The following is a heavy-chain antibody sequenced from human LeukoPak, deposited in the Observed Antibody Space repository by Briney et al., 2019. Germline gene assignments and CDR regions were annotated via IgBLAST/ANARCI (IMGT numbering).Heavy chain of an antibody. CDR3: GGTENRGFYYVY. V-gene: IGHV4-39*07. CDR2: IYYSGST. Sequence: SETLSLTCTVSGGSISSSSYYWGWIRQPPGKGLEWIGGIYYSGSTYYNPSLKSRVTISVDTSKNQFSLKLTSVTAADTALYYWGGTENRGFYYVYWGQGTLVTGSP. J-gene: IGHJ4*02. CDR1: GGSISSSSYY. D-gene: IGHD1-26*01.